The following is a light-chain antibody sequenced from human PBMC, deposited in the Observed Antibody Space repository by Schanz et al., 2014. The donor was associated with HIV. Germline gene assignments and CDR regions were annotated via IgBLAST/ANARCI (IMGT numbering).Light chain of an antibody. CDR1: RSNIGSKT. Sequence: QSVLTQPPSASGPPGQSVAISCSGSRSNIGSKTVSWYQQLPGAAPKLLVFHNNQRPAGVSGRFSGSKSGTSASLAISGLQSEDEADYYCAAWDDSLKAWVFGGGTKLTVL. CDR2: HNN. V-gene: IGLV1-44*01. CDR3: AAWDDSLKAWV. J-gene: IGLJ3*02.